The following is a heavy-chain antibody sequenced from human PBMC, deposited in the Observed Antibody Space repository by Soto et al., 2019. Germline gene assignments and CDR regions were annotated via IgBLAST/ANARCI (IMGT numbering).Heavy chain of an antibody. J-gene: IGHJ4*02. V-gene: IGHV3-9*01. Sequence: EVQLVESGGGLVQPGRSLRLSCAASGFTFDDYAMHWVRQAPGKGLEWVSGISWNSGSIGYADSVKGRFTISRDNAKNSLYLKMNSLGAEDTALYYCAKEAEGGDGRIFDYGGQGTLVTVSS. CDR2: ISWNSGSI. CDR1: GFTFDDYA. CDR3: AKEAEGGDGRIFDY. D-gene: IGHD2-15*01.